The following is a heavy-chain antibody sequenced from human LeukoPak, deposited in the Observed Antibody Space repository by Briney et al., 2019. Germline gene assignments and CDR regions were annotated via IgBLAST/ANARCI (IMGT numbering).Heavy chain of an antibody. J-gene: IGHJ4*02. Sequence: SETLSLTCAVYGGSFSGYYWSWIRQPPGKGLEWIGEINHSGSTNYNPSLKSRVTISVDTSKNQFSLKLSSVTAADTAVYYCARGHLSSGWYPGGFDYWGQGTLVTVSS. D-gene: IGHD6-13*01. CDR1: GGSFSGYY. CDR3: ARGHLSSGWYPGGFDY. CDR2: INHSGST. V-gene: IGHV4-34*01.